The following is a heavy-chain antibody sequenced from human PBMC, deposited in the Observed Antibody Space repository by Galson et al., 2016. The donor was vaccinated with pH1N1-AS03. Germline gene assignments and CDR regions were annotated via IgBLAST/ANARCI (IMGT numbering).Heavy chain of an antibody. Sequence: SLRLSCAASGFTFSDYGMHWVRQAPGKGLEWVAIIWHDGSNKFYADSVKGRFTISRDNSKNTLYLEMKSLRVEDTAVYYWVRTIAAANLPLTDGFEVWGQGTTVTLSS. CDR1: GFTFSDYG. CDR2: IWHDGSNK. CDR3: VRTIAAANLPLTDGFEV. D-gene: IGHD6-13*01. J-gene: IGHJ3*01. V-gene: IGHV3-33*08.